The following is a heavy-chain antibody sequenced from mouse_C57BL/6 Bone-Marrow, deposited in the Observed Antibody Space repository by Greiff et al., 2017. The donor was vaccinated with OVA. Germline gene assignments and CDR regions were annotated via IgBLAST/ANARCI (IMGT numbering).Heavy chain of an antibody. J-gene: IGHJ3*01. CDR2: IYPGSGNT. D-gene: IGHD1-1*01. Sequence: VQLQESGAELVRPGASVKLSCKASGYTFTDYYINWVKQRPGQGLEWIARIYPGSGNTYYNEKFKGKATLTAEKSSSTAYMQLSSLTSEDSAVYFCARSVGLLLAYWGQGTLVTVSA. V-gene: IGHV1-76*01. CDR1: GYTFTDYY. CDR3: ARSVGLLLAY.